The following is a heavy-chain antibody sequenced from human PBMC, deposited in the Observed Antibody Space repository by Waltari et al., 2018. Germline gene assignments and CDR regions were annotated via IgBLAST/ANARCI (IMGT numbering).Heavy chain of an antibody. CDR1: GGSITSSSYY. D-gene: IGHD3-10*01. Sequence: QLQLQESGPGLVKPSETLSLTCPVSGGSITSSSYYWGWIRQPPGKGLEWIGSVYYSGSTDYNPSLKSRVTISVDASKNQFSLKLSSVTAADTAVYYCARRGPVRGIISLYGMDVWGQGTTVTVSS. CDR3: ARRGPVRGIISLYGMDV. J-gene: IGHJ6*02. CDR2: VYYSGST. V-gene: IGHV4-39*01.